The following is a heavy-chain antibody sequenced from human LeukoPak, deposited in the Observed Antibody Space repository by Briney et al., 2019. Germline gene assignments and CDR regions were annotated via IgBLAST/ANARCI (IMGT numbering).Heavy chain of an antibody. V-gene: IGHV4-39*02. J-gene: IGHJ3*01. D-gene: IGHD2-15*01. CDR2: IYYNEDT. CDR1: GGSMSSGGYY. CDR3: ARRLAAGNDGFDV. Sequence: PSETLSLTCTVAGGSMSSGGYYWVWIRQPPGKGLEFIGSIYYNEDTFHNPSLKSRLTISVDTSANLFSLRLTSVTAADTATYYWARRLAAGNDGFDVWRQGRVVTVSS.